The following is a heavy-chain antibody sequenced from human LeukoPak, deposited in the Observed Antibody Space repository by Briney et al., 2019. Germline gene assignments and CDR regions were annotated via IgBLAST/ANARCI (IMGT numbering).Heavy chain of an antibody. V-gene: IGHV3-23*01. CDR2: ISGSGGST. Sequence: QTGGSLRLSCAASGFTLSSYAMSWVRQAPGKGLEWVSAISGSGGSTYYADSVKGRFTISRDNSKNTLYLQMNSLRAEDTAVYYCAKDESVVPAANWFNPWGQGTLVTVSS. CDR3: AKDESVVPAANWFNP. D-gene: IGHD2-2*01. CDR1: GFTLSSYA. J-gene: IGHJ5*02.